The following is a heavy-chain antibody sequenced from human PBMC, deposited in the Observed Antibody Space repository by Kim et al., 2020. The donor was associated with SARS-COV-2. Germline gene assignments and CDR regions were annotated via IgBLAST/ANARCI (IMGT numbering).Heavy chain of an antibody. CDR3: ARDMITFGGVIFDY. Sequence: AESVKRRLTISKDNSKNTLYLQRNRRRAEDTAGYYCARDMITFGGVIFDYWGQGTLVTVSS. J-gene: IGHJ4*02. V-gene: IGHV3-30*01. D-gene: IGHD3-16*01.